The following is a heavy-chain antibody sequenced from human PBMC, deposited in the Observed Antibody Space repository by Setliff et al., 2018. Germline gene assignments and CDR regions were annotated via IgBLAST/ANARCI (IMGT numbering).Heavy chain of an antibody. V-gene: IGHV1-8*01. D-gene: IGHD2-15*01. J-gene: IGHJ5*02. CDR2: MNPNSGNT. CDR1: GYTFTSYD. CDR3: ARRLISGGSLGP. Sequence: ASVKVSCKASGYTFTSYDINWVRQATGQGLEWMGWMNPNSGNTGYAQKFQGRVTMTRNTSISTAYMELISLRSEDTAVYYCARRLISGGSLGPWGQGTLVTVSS.